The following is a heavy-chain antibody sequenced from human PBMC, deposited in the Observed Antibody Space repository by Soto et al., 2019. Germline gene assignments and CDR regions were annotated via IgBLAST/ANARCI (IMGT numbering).Heavy chain of an antibody. Sequence: ASVKVCCKASGYTFIGHYLHWVRQAPGQGLEWLGWTNPSSGATNFAQKFQGRVTMTRDTSISTAYLELSRLRSDDTAVYYCAREAGTTGNYYYGMDVWGQGTTVTVSS. V-gene: IGHV1-2*02. CDR2: TNPSSGAT. CDR1: GYTFIGHY. CDR3: AREAGTTGNYYYGMDV. D-gene: IGHD1-7*01. J-gene: IGHJ6*02.